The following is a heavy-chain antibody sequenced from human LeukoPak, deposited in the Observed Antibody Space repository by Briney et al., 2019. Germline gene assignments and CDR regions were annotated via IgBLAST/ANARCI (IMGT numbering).Heavy chain of an antibody. J-gene: IGHJ3*02. D-gene: IGHD1-1*01. Sequence: SGGSLRLSCAASGFTFSAYRMHWVRQAPGKGLEWVAVISYDGSNKYYADSVKGRFTISRDNSKNTLYLQMNSLRAEDTAVYYCAKGAEDDAFDIWGQGTMVTVSS. V-gene: IGHV3-30*18. CDR2: ISYDGSNK. CDR3: AKGAEDDAFDI. CDR1: GFTFSAYR.